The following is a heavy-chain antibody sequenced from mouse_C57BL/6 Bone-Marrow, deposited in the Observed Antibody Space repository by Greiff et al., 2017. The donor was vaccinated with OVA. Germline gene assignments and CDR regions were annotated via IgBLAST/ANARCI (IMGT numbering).Heavy chain of an antibody. Sequence: QVQLKQPGAELVKPGASVKLSCKASGYTFTSYWMHWVKQRPGQGLEWIGMIHPNSGSTNYNEKFKSKATLTVDKSSSTDYMQLSSLTSEDSAVYDCARLDYYGSSTFDYWGQGTTLTVSS. CDR1: GYTFTSYW. D-gene: IGHD1-1*01. CDR3: ARLDYYGSSTFDY. V-gene: IGHV1-64*01. J-gene: IGHJ2*01. CDR2: IHPNSGST.